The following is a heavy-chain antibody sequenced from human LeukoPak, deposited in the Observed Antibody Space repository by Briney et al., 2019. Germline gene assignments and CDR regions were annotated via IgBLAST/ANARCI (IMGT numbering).Heavy chain of an antibody. CDR3: ARRKGVPGAFDI. J-gene: IGHJ3*02. CDR2: IYYSGST. D-gene: IGHD1-1*01. CDR1: GGSISSGGYY. V-gene: IGHV4-31*03. Sequence: SQTLSLTCTVSGGSISSGGYYWSWIRQHPGKGLEWIGYIYYSGSTYYNPSLKSRVTISVDTSKNQFSLKLSSVTAADTAVYYCARRKGVPGAFDIWGQGTMVTVSS.